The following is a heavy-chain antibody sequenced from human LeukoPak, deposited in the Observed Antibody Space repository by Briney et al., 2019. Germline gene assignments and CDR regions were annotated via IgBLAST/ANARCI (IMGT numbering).Heavy chain of an antibody. CDR2: INHSGST. Sequence: SETLSLTCAVYGGSFSGYYWSWIRQPPGKGLEWVGEINHSGSTNYNPSLKSRVTIPVDTSKNQFSLKLSSVTAADTAVYYCARPGKAYYYGSGSYYPFDYWGQGTLVTVSS. V-gene: IGHV4-34*01. CDR1: GGSFSGYY. CDR3: ARPGKAYYYGSGSYYPFDY. D-gene: IGHD3-10*01. J-gene: IGHJ4*02.